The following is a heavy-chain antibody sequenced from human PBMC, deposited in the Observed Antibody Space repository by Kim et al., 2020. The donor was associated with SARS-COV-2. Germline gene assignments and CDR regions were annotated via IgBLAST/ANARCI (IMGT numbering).Heavy chain of an antibody. CDR2: ISYDGSNK. J-gene: IGHJ4*02. Sequence: GGSLRLSCAASGFTFSSYAMHWVRQAPGKGLEWVAVISYDGSNKYYADSVKGRFTISRDNSKNTLYLQMNSLRAEDTAVYYCARGYYYDSSGYYRDFWGQGTLVTVSS. D-gene: IGHD3-22*01. CDR1: GFTFSSYA. V-gene: IGHV3-30-3*01. CDR3: ARGYYYDSSGYYRDF.